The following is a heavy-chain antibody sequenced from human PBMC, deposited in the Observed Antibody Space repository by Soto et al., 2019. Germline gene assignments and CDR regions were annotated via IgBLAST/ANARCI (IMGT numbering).Heavy chain of an antibody. CDR3: AGTDFWSGYYSREGYYYGMAV. J-gene: IGHJ6*02. D-gene: IGHD3-3*01. CDR1: GFTFTSSA. V-gene: IGHV1-58*01. CDR2: IVVGRGNT. Sequence: SVKVSCKASGFTFTSSAVQWVRQARGQRLEWIGWIVVGRGNTNYAQKFQERVTITRDMSTSTAYMELSSLRSEDTAVYYCAGTDFWSGYYSREGYYYGMAVWVQGTTVTVSS.